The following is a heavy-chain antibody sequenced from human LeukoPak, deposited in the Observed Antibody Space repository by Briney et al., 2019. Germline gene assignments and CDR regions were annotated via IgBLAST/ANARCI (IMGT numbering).Heavy chain of an antibody. D-gene: IGHD6-19*01. V-gene: IGHV1-2*02. CDR1: GYTFTGYY. Sequence: ASVKVSCKASGYTFTGYYMHWVRQAPGQGLEWMGWINPNSGGTNYAQKFQGRVTMTRDTSISTAYMELSRLRSDDTAVYYCASYSSSGWYSHFDYWGQGTLVTVSS. CDR3: ASYSSSGWYSHFDY. CDR2: INPNSGGT. J-gene: IGHJ4*02.